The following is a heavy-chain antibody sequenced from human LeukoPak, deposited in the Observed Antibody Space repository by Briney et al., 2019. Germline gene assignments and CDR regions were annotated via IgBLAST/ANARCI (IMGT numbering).Heavy chain of an antibody. CDR1: GFSFSSYG. V-gene: IGHV3-33*01. CDR3: ARDLSSWTPGY. D-gene: IGHD6-13*01. J-gene: IGHJ4*02. Sequence: GGSPRLSCAASGFSFSSYGMHWVRQAPGKGLEWVAVIWSDGSNKDYADSVKGRFTISRDESKNTLYLQMNSLRAEDTALYYCARDLSSWTPGYWGQGTLVTVSS. CDR2: IWSDGSNK.